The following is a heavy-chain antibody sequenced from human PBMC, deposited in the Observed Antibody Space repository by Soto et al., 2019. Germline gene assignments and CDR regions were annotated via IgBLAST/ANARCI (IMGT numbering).Heavy chain of an antibody. D-gene: IGHD3-10*01. CDR1: GSTVSSNY. V-gene: IGHV3-66*01. CDR2: IYSGGSGST. Sequence: EVQLVESGGGLVQPGGSLRLSCAASGSTVSSNYMSWVRQAPGKGLEWVSVIYSGGSGSTYYADSVKGRFTISRDISKNTVYLQMNSLRAEDTAVYYCARDGSSRPTEYWGQGTLVTVSS. CDR3: ARDGSSRPTEY. J-gene: IGHJ4*02.